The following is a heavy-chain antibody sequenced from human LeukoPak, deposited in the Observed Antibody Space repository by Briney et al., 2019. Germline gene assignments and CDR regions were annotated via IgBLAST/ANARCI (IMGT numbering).Heavy chain of an antibody. Sequence: SETLSLTCAGYGGSFSGYYWSWIRQPPGKGLEWIGEINHSGSTNYNPSLKSRVNISVDTSKNQFSLKLSSVPAEDTAVYYCAKKGGSSSWFDCWGQGTLVTVSS. D-gene: IGHD6-13*01. CDR1: GGSFSGYY. CDR3: AKKGGSSSWFDC. CDR2: INHSGST. J-gene: IGHJ4*02. V-gene: IGHV4-34*01.